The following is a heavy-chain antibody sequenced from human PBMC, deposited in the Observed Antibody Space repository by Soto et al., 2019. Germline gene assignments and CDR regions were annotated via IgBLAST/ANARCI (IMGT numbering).Heavy chain of an antibody. V-gene: IGHV1-18*01. CDR3: ARSPNCSGGSCSPGLFDY. J-gene: IGHJ4*02. Sequence: QVQLVQSGAEVKKPGASVKVSCKASGYTFTGYGISWVRQAPGQGLEWMGWISAYNGNTNYAQKLQGRVTMTTDTSTSTAYMELRSLRSDDTAVYYCARSPNCSGGSCSPGLFDYWGQGTLVTVSS. D-gene: IGHD2-15*01. CDR2: ISAYNGNT. CDR1: GYTFTGYG.